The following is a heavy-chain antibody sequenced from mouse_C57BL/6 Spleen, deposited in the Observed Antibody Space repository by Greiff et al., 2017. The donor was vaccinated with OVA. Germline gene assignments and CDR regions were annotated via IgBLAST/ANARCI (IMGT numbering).Heavy chain of an antibody. D-gene: IGHD1-1*01. CDR1: GFSFNTYA. J-gene: IGHJ1*03. CDR3: VRHGSSYFDV. CDR2: IRSKSNNYAT. Sequence: EVKVVESGGGLVQPKGSLKLSCAASGFSFNTYAMNWVRQAPGKGLEWVARIRSKSNNYATYYADSVKDRFTISRDDSESMLYLQMNNLKTEDTAMYYCVRHGSSYFDVWGTGTTVTVSS. V-gene: IGHV10-1*01.